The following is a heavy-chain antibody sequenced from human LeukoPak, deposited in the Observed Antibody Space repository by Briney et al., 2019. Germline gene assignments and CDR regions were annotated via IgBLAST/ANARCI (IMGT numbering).Heavy chain of an antibody. J-gene: IGHJ5*02. CDR1: GFTFSSYS. Sequence: GGSLRLSCAASGFTFSSYSMNWVRQAPGKGLEWVSYISSSSSTIYYADSVKGRFTISRDNAKNSLYLQMNSLRAEDTAVYYCARGPRTSSESYFNWFDPWGQGTLVTVSS. CDR3: ARGPRTSSESYFNWFDP. D-gene: IGHD3-10*01. CDR2: ISSSSSTI. V-gene: IGHV3-48*01.